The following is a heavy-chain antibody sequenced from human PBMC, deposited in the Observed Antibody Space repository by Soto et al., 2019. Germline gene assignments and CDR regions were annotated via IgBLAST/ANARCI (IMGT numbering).Heavy chain of an antibody. V-gene: IGHV4-59*01. CDR3: ARAAYNVDY. CDR1: GASISSYY. CDR2: ISYSGST. D-gene: IGHD1-1*01. J-gene: IGHJ4*02. Sequence: TSETLSLTCTVSGASISSYYWSWIRQPPGKGLEWIGYISYSGSTNYSPSLKSRVTISVDTSKNQFSLKLSSVTAADTAVYYCARAAYNVDYWGQGTLVTVSS.